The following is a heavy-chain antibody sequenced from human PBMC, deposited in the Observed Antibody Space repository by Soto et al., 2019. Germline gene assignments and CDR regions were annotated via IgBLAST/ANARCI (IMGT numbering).Heavy chain of an antibody. CDR1: GFTFSSYA. J-gene: IGHJ4*02. D-gene: IGHD6-19*01. CDR2: ISYDGSNK. CDR3: AREIAVAGKHTDY. V-gene: IGHV3-30-3*01. Sequence: ESGGGVVQPGRSLRLSCAASGFTFSSYAMHWVRQAPGKGLEWVAVISYDGSNKYYADSVKGRFTISRDNSKNTLYLQMNSLRAEDTAVYYCAREIAVAGKHTDYWGQGTLVTVSS.